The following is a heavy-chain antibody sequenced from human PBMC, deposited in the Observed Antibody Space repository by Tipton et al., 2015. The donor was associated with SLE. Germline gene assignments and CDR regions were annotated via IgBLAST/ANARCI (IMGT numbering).Heavy chain of an antibody. CDR1: GGSISSYY. D-gene: IGHD1-26*01. V-gene: IGHV4-59*01. J-gene: IGHJ4*02. CDR3: ARDRGGSYLDY. Sequence: TLSLTCTVSGGSISSYYWSWIRQPPGKGLEWIGYIYYSGSTNYNPSLKSRATISVDTSKNQFSLKLSSVTAADTAVYYCARDRGGSYLDYWGQGTLVTVSS. CDR2: IYYSGST.